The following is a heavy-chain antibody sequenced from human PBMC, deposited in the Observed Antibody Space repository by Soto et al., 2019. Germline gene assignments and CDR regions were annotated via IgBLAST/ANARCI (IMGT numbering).Heavy chain of an antibody. J-gene: IGHJ4*02. CDR3: AKTGPRGLDY. V-gene: IGHV1-69*06. CDR2: TIPIFHTP. Sequence: SVKVSCKASGGTFSTFAISWVRQAPGQGLEWMGGTIPIFHTPNYAQKFQGRVTITADKSTTTAYLELSSLISEDTAVYYCAKTGPRGLDYWGQGTLVTVSS. CDR1: GGTFSTFA.